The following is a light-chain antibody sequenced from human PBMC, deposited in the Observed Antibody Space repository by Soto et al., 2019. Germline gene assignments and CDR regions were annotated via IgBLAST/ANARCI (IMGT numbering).Light chain of an antibody. CDR2: EAS. J-gene: IGKJ1*01. Sequence: EIVLTQTPLSLSVTPGQPASISCKSSQSLLHSDGKTYLYWYLQRPGQPPQALMYEASNRFSGVPDRFSGSGSGTDFTLKISRVEADDVGVYYCMQGTQFPRTFDQGTKAEIK. CDR3: MQGTQFPRT. CDR1: QSLLHSDGKTY. V-gene: IGKV2D-29*01.